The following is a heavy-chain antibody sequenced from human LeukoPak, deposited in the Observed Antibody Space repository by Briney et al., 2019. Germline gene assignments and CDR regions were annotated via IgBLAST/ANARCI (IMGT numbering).Heavy chain of an antibody. Sequence: GGSLRLSCAASGFLFSTYGMHWVRQAPAKGLEWVAFIRYDGASTFYADSVKGRFAIPRDNSKNTLYLQMNSLRTEDTAVYYCANRRGATTGYYFDYWGQGTLVIVSS. CDR1: GFLFSTYG. CDR3: ANRRGATTGYYFDY. CDR2: IRYDGAST. J-gene: IGHJ4*02. V-gene: IGHV3-30*02. D-gene: IGHD1-26*01.